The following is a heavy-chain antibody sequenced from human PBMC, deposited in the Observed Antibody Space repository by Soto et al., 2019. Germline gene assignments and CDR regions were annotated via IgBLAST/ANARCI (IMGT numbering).Heavy chain of an antibody. Sequence: SVKVSCKASGGTFSSYAISWVRQAPGQGLEWMGGIIPIFGTANYAQKFQGRVTITADESTSTAYMELSSLRSEDTAMYYCARKVYYYDTSPMGWFDPWGQGTLVTV. J-gene: IGHJ5*02. D-gene: IGHD3-22*01. CDR1: GGTFSSYA. CDR2: IIPIFGTA. CDR3: ARKVYYYDTSPMGWFDP. V-gene: IGHV1-69*13.